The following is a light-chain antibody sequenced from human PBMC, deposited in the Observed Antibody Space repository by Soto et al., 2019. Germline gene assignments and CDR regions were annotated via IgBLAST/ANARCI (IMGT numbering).Light chain of an antibody. J-gene: IGLJ1*01. CDR2: EGH. CDR1: SGYVGTYSL. Sequence: QSVLAQPASVSGSPGQSITISCTGASGYVGTYSLVSWYQQHPGKAPKVVIYEGHKRPSGVPDRFSGSTSVNTASLTISGLQTDDEADYYCSSYTSSSTPVFGTGTKVTVL. CDR3: SSYTSSSTPV. V-gene: IGLV2-14*02.